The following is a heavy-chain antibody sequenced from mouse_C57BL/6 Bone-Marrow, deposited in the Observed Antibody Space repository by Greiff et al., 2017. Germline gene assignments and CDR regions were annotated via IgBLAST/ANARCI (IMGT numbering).Heavy chain of an antibody. CDR1: GYAFSSSW. Sequence: QAQLQQSGPELVKPGASVKISCKASGYAFSSSWMNWVKQRPGKGLEWIGRIYPGDGDTNYNGKFKGKATLTADKSSSTAYMQLSSLTSEDSAVYFCARGGYDAWFAYWGQGTLVTVSA. V-gene: IGHV1-82*01. CDR3: ARGGYDAWFAY. J-gene: IGHJ3*01. CDR2: IYPGDGDT. D-gene: IGHD2-2*01.